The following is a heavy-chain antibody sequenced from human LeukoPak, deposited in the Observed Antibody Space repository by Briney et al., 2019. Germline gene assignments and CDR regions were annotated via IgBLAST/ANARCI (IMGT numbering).Heavy chain of an antibody. J-gene: IGHJ4*02. V-gene: IGHV4-39*07. D-gene: IGHD5-12*01. CDR2: IYYSGSA. CDR3: ARFPPRRGYSGYDLVY. Sequence: SETLSLTCSVSGGSISSGSYFWGWIRQPPGKGLEWIGSIYYSGSAYYNPSLKSRVTISVDTSKNQFSLKLSSVTAADTAVYYCARFPPRRGYSGYDLVYWGQGTLVTVSS. CDR1: GGSISSGSYF.